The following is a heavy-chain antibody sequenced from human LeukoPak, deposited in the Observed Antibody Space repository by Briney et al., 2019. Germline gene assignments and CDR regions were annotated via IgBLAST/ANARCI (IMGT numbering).Heavy chain of an antibody. Sequence: GASVKVSCKASGGTFSSYAISWVRQAPGQGLEWMGGIIPIFGTANYAQKFQGRVTITADKSTSTAYMELSSLGSEDTAVYYCARDRTGSSWYSYYYYMDVWGKGTTVTVSS. V-gene: IGHV1-69*06. CDR2: IIPIFGTA. CDR3: ARDRTGSSWYSYYYYMDV. J-gene: IGHJ6*03. D-gene: IGHD6-13*01. CDR1: GGTFSSYA.